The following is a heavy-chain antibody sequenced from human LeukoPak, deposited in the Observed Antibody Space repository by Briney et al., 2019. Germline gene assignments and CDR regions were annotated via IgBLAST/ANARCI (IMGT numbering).Heavy chain of an antibody. Sequence: ASVKVSCKASGGTFSSYSINWVRQAPGQGLEWMGWISAYNGNTNYAQKLQGRVTMTTDTSTSTAYMELRSLRSDDTAVYYCAIVDYKYRGFDYWGQGTLVTVSS. D-gene: IGHD4-11*01. CDR1: GGTFSSYS. CDR2: ISAYNGNT. CDR3: AIVDYKYRGFDY. J-gene: IGHJ4*02. V-gene: IGHV1-18*01.